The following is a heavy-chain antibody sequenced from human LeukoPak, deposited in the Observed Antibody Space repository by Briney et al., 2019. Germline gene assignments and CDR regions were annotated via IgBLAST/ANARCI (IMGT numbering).Heavy chain of an antibody. CDR1: GGSFSGYY. V-gene: IGHV4-34*01. Sequence: PSETLSLTCAVYGGSFSGYYWSWIRQPPGKGLEWIGEINHSGSTNYNPSLKSRVTISVDTSKNQFSLKLSSVTAADTAVYYCARVREQWLVRTAYVDVWGKGTTVTVSS. J-gene: IGHJ6*03. CDR2: INHSGST. CDR3: ARVREQWLVRTAYVDV. D-gene: IGHD6-19*01.